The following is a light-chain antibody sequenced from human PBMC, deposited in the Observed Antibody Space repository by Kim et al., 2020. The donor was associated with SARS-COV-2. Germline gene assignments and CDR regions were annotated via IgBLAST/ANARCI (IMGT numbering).Light chain of an antibody. Sequence: SVSPGQTATITCSGDNLGDKYVCWYQQKPGQSPVVVIYHDKKRPSGIPERISGSNSGNTATLTISGTQSVDEADYYCQAWDSTTVIFGGGTQLTVL. J-gene: IGLJ2*01. CDR2: HDK. CDR3: QAWDSTTVI. CDR1: NLGDKY. V-gene: IGLV3-1*01.